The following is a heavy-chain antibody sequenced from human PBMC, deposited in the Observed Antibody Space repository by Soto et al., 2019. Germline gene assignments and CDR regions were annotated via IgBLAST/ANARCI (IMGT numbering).Heavy chain of an antibody. Sequence: SETLSLTCTVSGGSISSGDYYWSWIRQPPGKGLEWIGYIYYSGSTYYNPSLKSRVTISVDTSKNQFSLKLSSVTAADTAVYYCARALPSQQLGYFYYWGQGTLVTVSS. D-gene: IGHD6-13*01. CDR2: IYYSGST. V-gene: IGHV4-30-4*01. J-gene: IGHJ4*02. CDR1: GGSISSGDYY. CDR3: ARALPSQQLGYFYY.